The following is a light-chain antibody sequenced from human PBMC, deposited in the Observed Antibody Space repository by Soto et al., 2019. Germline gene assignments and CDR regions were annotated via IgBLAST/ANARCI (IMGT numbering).Light chain of an antibody. CDR2: GAS. V-gene: IGKV3-20*01. J-gene: IGKJ1*01. CDR1: QSVASAY. CDR3: QQYQSSRWT. Sequence: EIVLTQSPGTLSLSPGERATLSCRASQSVASAYFAWYQHTPGQAPRLLIYGASSRATGVPDRFSGSGSGTELTLTISSLEPEDFAVYYCQQYQSSRWTFGQGSKVEAK.